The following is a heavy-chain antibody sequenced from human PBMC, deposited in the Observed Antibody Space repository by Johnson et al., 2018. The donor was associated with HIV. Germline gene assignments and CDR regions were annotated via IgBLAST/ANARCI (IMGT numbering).Heavy chain of an antibody. CDR1: KFIFGDHG. CDR2: IDWNGSRT. J-gene: IGHJ3*01. D-gene: IGHD1-26*01. V-gene: IGHV3-20*04. CDR3: VRRDSGSLSFDL. Sequence: EVQLVESGGGVLRQGGSLRLSCEGFKFIFGDHGLSWVRQVPGKGLEWVSGIDWNGSRTAYADTVKGRCTISRDNDRNSLYLQVNKLRVEDTALYFCVRRDSGSLSFDLWGQGTMVIVSS.